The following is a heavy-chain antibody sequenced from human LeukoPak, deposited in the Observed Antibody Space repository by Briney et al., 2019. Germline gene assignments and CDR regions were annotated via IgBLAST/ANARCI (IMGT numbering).Heavy chain of an antibody. CDR1: GYTFTGYY. J-gene: IGHJ1*01. Sequence: ASVKVSCKASGYTFTGYYMHWVRQAPGQGLEWMGWINPNSGGTNYAQKFQGRVTMTRDTSISTAYMELSRLRSDDTAVYYCARVGDYCSSTSCYAAEYFQHWGQGTLVTVSS. V-gene: IGHV1-2*02. CDR2: INPNSGGT. D-gene: IGHD2-2*01. CDR3: ARVGDYCSSTSCYAAEYFQH.